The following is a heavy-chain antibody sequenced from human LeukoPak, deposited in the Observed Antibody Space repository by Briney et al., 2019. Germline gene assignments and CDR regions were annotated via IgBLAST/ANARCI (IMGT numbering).Heavy chain of an antibody. V-gene: IGHV4-38-2*02. J-gene: IGHJ3*02. CDR3: ARANHYDSSGYSRGAFDI. D-gene: IGHD3-22*01. CDR2: MFHSGST. CDR1: GYSISSGFY. Sequence: SETLSLTCSVSGYSISSGFYWGWIRQPPGKGLEWIGSMFHSGSTYYKPSFKSRVTISAGTSKNQFSLKLSSVTAADTAVYYCARANHYDSSGYSRGAFDIWGQGTMVTVSS.